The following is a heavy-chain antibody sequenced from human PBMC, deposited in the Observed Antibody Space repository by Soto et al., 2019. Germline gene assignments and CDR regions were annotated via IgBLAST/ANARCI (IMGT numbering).Heavy chain of an antibody. Sequence: SETLSLTCAVYGGSFSGYYWSWIRQPPGKGLEWIGEINHSGSTNYNPSLKSRVTISVDTSKNQFSLKLSSVTAADTAVYYCAGGHDSSGYYSSFDYWGQGTLVTVSS. CDR3: AGGHDSSGYYSSFDY. J-gene: IGHJ4*02. V-gene: IGHV4-34*01. D-gene: IGHD3-22*01. CDR1: GGSFSGYY. CDR2: INHSGST.